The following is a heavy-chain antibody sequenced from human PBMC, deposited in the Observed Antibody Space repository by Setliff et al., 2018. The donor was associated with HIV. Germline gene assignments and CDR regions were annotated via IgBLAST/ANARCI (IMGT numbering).Heavy chain of an antibody. V-gene: IGHV1-18*01. CDR3: ARGWSEGTTVVQVEDFHH. J-gene: IGHJ1*01. CDR2: ISAYNGNT. Sequence: GASVKVSCKASGYTFTSYGISWVRQAPGQGLEWMGWISAYNGNTNYAQKIQGRVTVTTDTSTSTAYMELRSLGSDDTAVYYCARGWSEGTTVVQVEDFHHWGQGTLVTVS. D-gene: IGHD3-10*01. CDR1: GYTFTSYG.